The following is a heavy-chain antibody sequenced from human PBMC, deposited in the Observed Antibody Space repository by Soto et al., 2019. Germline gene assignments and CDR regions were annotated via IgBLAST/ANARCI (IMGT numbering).Heavy chain of an antibody. CDR2: SSATGAGT. CDR3: AKDRRAGGNYGFYSDF. CDR1: GFTFSSYG. D-gene: IGHD1-7*01. J-gene: IGHJ4*02. V-gene: IGHV3-23*01. Sequence: EVQLLESGGGLVQPGGSLRLSCAASGFTFSSYGMTWVRQAPGKGLEWVSFSSATGAGTYYADSVKGRFTISRDNYKNTRYLQMTSLRADDTAVYYCAKDRRAGGNYGFYSDFWGQGALVIVSS.